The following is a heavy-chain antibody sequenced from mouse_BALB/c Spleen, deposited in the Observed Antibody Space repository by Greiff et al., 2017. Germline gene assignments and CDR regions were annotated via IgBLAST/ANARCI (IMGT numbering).Heavy chain of an antibody. Sequence: EVKVVESGPSLVKPSQTLSLTCSVTGDSITSGYWNWIRKFPGNKLEYMGYISYSGSTYYNPSLKSRISITRDTSKNQYYLQLNSVTTEDTATYYCARTHYYGSSYFDVWGAGTTVTVSS. CDR1: GDSITSGY. J-gene: IGHJ1*01. CDR2: ISYSGST. D-gene: IGHD1-1*01. V-gene: IGHV3-8*02. CDR3: ARTHYYGSSYFDV.